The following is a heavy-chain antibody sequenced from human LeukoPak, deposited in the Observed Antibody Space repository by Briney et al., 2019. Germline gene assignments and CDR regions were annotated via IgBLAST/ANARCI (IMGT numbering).Heavy chain of an antibody. Sequence: PSETLSLTCTVSGYSISSGYYWGWIRQPPGKGLEWIGSIYHSGSTYYNPSLKSRVSISVDRSKNQFSLKLSSVTAADTAMYYCARDSYSYIDYWGQGTLVTVSS. CDR3: ARDSYSYIDY. D-gene: IGHD5-18*01. J-gene: IGHJ4*02. CDR1: GYSISSGYY. CDR2: IYHSGST. V-gene: IGHV4-38-2*02.